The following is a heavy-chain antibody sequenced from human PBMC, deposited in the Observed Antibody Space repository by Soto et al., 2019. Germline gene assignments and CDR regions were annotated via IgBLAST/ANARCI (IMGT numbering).Heavy chain of an antibody. CDR2: IRSKAYGGTT. D-gene: IGHD1-7*01. Sequence: GGSLRLSCTASGFTFGDYAMSWFRQAPGKGLEWVGFIRSKAYGGTTEYAASVKGRFTISRDDSKSIAYLQMNSLKTEDTAVYYCTRAGGKTGTSEFDYWGQGTLVTVSS. CDR3: TRAGGKTGTSEFDY. V-gene: IGHV3-49*03. CDR1: GFTFGDYA. J-gene: IGHJ4*02.